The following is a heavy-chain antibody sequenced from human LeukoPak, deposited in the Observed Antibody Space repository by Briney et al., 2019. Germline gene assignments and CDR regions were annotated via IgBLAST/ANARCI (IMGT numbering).Heavy chain of an antibody. V-gene: IGHV1-69*13. CDR2: IIPIFGTA. Sequence: SVKVSCKASGGTFSSYAISWVRQAPGQGLEWMGGIIPIFGTANYAQKFQGRVTITADESTSTAYMELSSLRSEDTAVYYCAREPYSSSWFDYWGQGTLVTVSS. J-gene: IGHJ4*02. D-gene: IGHD6-13*01. CDR1: GGTFSSYA. CDR3: AREPYSSSWFDY.